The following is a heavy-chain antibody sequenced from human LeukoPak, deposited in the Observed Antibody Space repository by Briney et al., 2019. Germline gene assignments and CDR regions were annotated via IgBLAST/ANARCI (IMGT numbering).Heavy chain of an antibody. CDR1: GYTFTGYY. CDR3: ARDYSRSSWYNDY. V-gene: IGHV1-2*02. D-gene: IGHD6-13*01. J-gene: IGHJ4*02. Sequence: ASVKVSCKASGYTFTGYYMHWVRQAPGQGLEWMGWINPNSGGTNYAQKFQGRVTMTRDTSISTAYMELRSLRSDDTAVYYCARDYSRSSWYNDYWGQGTLVTVSS. CDR2: INPNSGGT.